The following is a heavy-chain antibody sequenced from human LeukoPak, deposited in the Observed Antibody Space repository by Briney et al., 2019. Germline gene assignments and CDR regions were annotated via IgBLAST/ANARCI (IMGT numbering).Heavy chain of an antibody. CDR3: AKAPTKYSSSWSYFDY. CDR1: GFTFSNYG. J-gene: IGHJ4*02. CDR2: ISYDGSNK. D-gene: IGHD6-13*01. Sequence: GGSLRLSCAASGFTFSNYGMHWVRQAPGKGLEWVAVISYDGSNKYYADSVKGRFTISRDNSKNTLYLQMNSLRAEDTAVYYCAKAPTKYSSSWSYFDYWGQGTLVTVSS. V-gene: IGHV3-30*18.